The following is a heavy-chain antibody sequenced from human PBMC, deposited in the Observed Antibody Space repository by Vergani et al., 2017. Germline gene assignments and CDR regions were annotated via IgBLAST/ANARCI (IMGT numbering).Heavy chain of an antibody. CDR1: GFGFKNFA. CDR3: ARDGTENFVSSSDYSHLLYY. CDR2: ISKYGTHV. Sequence: QVSLVESGGGVVPPGRSLTLTCSASGFGFKNFAMHWVRQAPGRGLEWVATISKYGTHVYFEPSVRDRLAVSRDNFKNTMYLQMDRRTTDDTAVYFCARDGTENFVSSSDYSHLLYYWGQGILVTGSS. J-gene: IGHJ4*02. D-gene: IGHD3-22*01. V-gene: IGHV3-30*03.